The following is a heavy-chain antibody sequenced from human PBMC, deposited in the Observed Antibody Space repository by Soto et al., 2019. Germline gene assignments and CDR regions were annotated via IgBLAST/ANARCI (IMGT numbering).Heavy chain of an antibody. V-gene: IGHV3-33*01. J-gene: IGHJ4*02. CDR3: AREGVGGSFDY. D-gene: IGHD5-12*01. CDR1: GFTFSSYG. Sequence: QVQLVESGGGVVQPGRSLRLSCAASGFTFSSYGMHWVRQAPGKGLEWVAVIWYDGSNKYYADSVKGRFTISRDNSKNTLYLQMNSLGAEDTAVYYCAREGVGGSFDYWGQGTLVTVSS. CDR2: IWYDGSNK.